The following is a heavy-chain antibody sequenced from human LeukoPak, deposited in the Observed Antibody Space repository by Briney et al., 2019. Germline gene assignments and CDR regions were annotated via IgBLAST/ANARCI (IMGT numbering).Heavy chain of an antibody. J-gene: IGHJ4*02. CDR1: GDSISSYY. CDR2: IYYSGIT. D-gene: IGHD2/OR15-2a*01. V-gene: IGHV4-59*12. Sequence: SETPSLTCTVSGDSISSYYWYWFRQPPGKELEWIACIYYSGITHYNPSLKSRVTVSLDTSKNQFSLWLSSVTAADTAVYYCAREGIVRTYDQWGQGTLVTVSS. CDR3: AREGIVRTYDQ.